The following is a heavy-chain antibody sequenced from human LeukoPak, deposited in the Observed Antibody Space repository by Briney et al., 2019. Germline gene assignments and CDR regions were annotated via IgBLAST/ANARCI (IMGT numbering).Heavy chain of an antibody. CDR2: IYYSGST. D-gene: IGHD5-18*01. CDR3: GGRLLDTARSMHFDY. J-gene: IGHJ4*02. V-gene: IGHV4-39*01. CDR1: GGSISSSSYY. Sequence: SETLSLTCTVSGGSISSSSYYWGWIRQPPGKGLEWIGSIYYSGSTYYNPSLKSRVTISVDTSKNQFSLKLSSLTAANTPGYYCGGRLLDTARSMHFDYWGRGPLVSVP.